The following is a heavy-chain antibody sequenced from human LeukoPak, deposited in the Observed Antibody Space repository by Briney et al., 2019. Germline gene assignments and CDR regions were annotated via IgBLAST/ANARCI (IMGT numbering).Heavy chain of an antibody. CDR2: IDPSDSYT. Sequence: GESLRISCKGSGYSFTSYWISWVRQMPGKGLEWMGRIDPSDSYTNYSPSFQGHVTISADKSISTAYLQWSSLKASDTAMYYCARGDRSVRLELRWRGVDYWGQGTLVTVSS. CDR3: ARGDRSVRLELRWRGVDY. J-gene: IGHJ4*02. D-gene: IGHD1-1*01. CDR1: GYSFTSYW. V-gene: IGHV5-10-1*01.